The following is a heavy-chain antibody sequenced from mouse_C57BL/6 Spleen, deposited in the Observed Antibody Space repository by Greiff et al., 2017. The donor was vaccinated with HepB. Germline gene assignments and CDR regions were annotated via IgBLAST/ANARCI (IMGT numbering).Heavy chain of an antibody. CDR3: AKDDAYYYAMDY. D-gene: IGHD2-12*01. CDR2: INPNNGGT. J-gene: IGHJ4*01. CDR1: GYTFTDYN. V-gene: IGHV1-22*01. Sequence: VQLKESGPELVKPGASVKMSCKASGYTFTDYNMHWVKQSHGKSLEWIGYINPNNGGTSYNQKFKGKATLTVNKSSSTAYMELRSLTSEDSAVYYCAKDDAYYYAMDYWGQGTSVTVSS.